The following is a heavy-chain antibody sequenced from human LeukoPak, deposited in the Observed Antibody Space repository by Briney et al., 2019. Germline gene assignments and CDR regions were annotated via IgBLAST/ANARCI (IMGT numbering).Heavy chain of an antibody. Sequence: KSGGSLRLSCAASGFTFSSYSMNWVRQAPGKGLEWVSSISSSSSYIYYADSVKGRFTISRDNAKNSLYLQMNSLRAEDTAVYYCARAIRNSSSSFDYWGQGILVTVSS. J-gene: IGHJ4*02. CDR1: GFTFSSYS. D-gene: IGHD6-6*01. V-gene: IGHV3-21*01. CDR2: ISSSSSYI. CDR3: ARAIRNSSSSFDY.